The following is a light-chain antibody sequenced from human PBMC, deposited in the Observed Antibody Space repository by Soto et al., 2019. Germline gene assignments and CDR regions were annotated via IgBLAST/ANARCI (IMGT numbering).Light chain of an antibody. CDR2: EVT. CDR3: SSYTSSSTLI. Sequence: QSALTQPASVSGSPGQSITISCTGTSSDIGTYNYVSWYQQHPGKAPKLMIYEVTNRPSGVSNRFSGSKSGNTASLTISGLQAEDEAHYYCSSYTSSSTLIFGGGTEVTVL. CDR1: SSDIGTYNY. J-gene: IGLJ2*01. V-gene: IGLV2-14*01.